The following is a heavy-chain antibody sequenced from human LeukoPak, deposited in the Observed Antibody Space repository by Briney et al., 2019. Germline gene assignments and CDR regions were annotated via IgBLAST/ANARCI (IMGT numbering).Heavy chain of an antibody. D-gene: IGHD4/OR15-4a*01. V-gene: IGHV7-4-1*02. J-gene: IGHJ3*02. Sequence: ASVKVSCKASGYTFTGYGVNWVRQAPGQGLEWMGWINTNTGNPTYAQGFTGRFVFSLDTSVSTAYLQISSLMAEDTAVYFCARASMVITKGAFDIWGQGTMVTVSS. CDR3: ARASMVITKGAFDI. CDR2: INTNTGNP. CDR1: GYTFTGYG.